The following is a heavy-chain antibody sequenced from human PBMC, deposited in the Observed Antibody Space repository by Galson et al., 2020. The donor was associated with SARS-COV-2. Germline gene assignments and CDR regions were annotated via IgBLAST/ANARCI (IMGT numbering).Heavy chain of an antibody. CDR2: INPNSGGT. J-gene: IGHJ6*02. CDR3: ARSCSSTTCFQTDGMDG. CDR1: GYTFTGYY. D-gene: IGHD2-2*01. V-gene: IGHV1-2*02. Sequence: ASVKVSCTASGYTFTGYYLHWVRQAPGQGLEWMGWINPNSGGTNYAQKFQGRVTMTGDTSISTAYMELSSLRSDDTAVYFCARSCSSTTCFQTDGMDGWGQGTTVTVSS.